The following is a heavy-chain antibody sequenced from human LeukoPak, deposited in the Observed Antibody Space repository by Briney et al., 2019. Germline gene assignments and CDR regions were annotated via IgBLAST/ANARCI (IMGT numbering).Heavy chain of an antibody. Sequence: GGSLRLSCAASGFTFSSNAMSWVRQAPGKGLEWVSAISDSGGSTYYADSVKGRFTISRDNSKNTPYLQMNSLRAEDTAVYYCAKHNSYGSLWSAFDIWGQGTMVTVSS. CDR2: ISDSGGST. CDR3: AKHNSYGSLWSAFDI. CDR1: GFTFSSNA. V-gene: IGHV3-23*01. J-gene: IGHJ3*02. D-gene: IGHD5-18*01.